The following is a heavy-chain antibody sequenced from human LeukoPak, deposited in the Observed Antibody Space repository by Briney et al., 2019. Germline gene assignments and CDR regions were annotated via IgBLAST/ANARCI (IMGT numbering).Heavy chain of an antibody. CDR2: IYYSGST. Sequence: SRTLSLTCTVSGGSISSGDYYWSWIRQPPGKGLEWIGYIYYSGSTYYNPSLKSRVTISVDTSKNQFSLKLSSVTAADTAVYYCARAHDGGWSYNWFDPWGQGTLVTVSS. CDR3: ARAHDGGWSYNWFDP. J-gene: IGHJ5*02. D-gene: IGHD3-16*01. CDR1: GGSISSGDYY. V-gene: IGHV4-30-4*08.